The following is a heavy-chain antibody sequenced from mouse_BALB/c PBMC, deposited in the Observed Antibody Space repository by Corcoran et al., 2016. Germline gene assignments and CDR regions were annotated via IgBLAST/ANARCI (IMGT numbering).Heavy chain of an antibody. CDR1: GYTFTDYN. J-gene: IGHJ2*01. V-gene: IGHV1S29*02. CDR3: ARKGTGAFDY. Sequence: EVQLQQSGPELVKPGASVKISCKASGYTFTDYNMHWVKQSHGKSLEWIRYIYPYNGGTGYNQKFKSKATLTVDNSSSTAYMELRSLTSEDSAVYYCARKGTGAFDYWGQGTTLTVSS. D-gene: IGHD4-1*01. CDR2: IYPYNGGT.